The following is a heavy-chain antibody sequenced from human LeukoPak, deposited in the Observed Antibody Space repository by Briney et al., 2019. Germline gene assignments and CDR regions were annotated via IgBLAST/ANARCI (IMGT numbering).Heavy chain of an antibody. CDR3: AKDDAYCSSTSCYPDAFDI. D-gene: IGHD2-2*01. V-gene: IGHV3-23*01. J-gene: IGHJ3*02. Sequence: GGSLRLSCAASGFTFSSYSMNWVRQAPGKGLEWVSAISGSGGSTYYADSVKGRFTISRDNSKNTLYLQMNSLRAEDTAVYYCAKDDAYCSSTSCYPDAFDIWGQGTMVTVSS. CDR1: GFTFSSYS. CDR2: ISGSGGST.